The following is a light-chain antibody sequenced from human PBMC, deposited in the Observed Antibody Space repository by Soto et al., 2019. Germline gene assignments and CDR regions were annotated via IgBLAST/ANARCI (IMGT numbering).Light chain of an antibody. CDR1: SSDVGSYNI. CDR3: CSYAGRSTYV. V-gene: IGLV2-23*01. J-gene: IGLJ1*01. CDR2: EGS. Sequence: QSVLTQPASVSGSPGQSITISCTGTSSDVGSYNIVSWYQQQPGKAPKLMIYEGSKRPSGVSDRFSGSKSGNTASLTISGLQAEDEADYYCCSYAGRSTYVFGTGTKLTVL.